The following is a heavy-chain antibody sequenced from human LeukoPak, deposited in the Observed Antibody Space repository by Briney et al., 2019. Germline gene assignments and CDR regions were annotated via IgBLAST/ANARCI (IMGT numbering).Heavy chain of an antibody. CDR3: ARARGGGSGDY. V-gene: IGHV1-2*07. D-gene: IGHD3-10*01. CDR2: INPHSGTT. J-gene: IGHJ4*02. Sequence: ASVKVSCKASGYTFTDYYMHWVRQAPGQGLEWMGWINPHSGTTDYVHKFQGRVTMTRDTSISTAYMELSRLRSDDTAVYSCARARGGGSGDYWGQGTLVTVSS. CDR1: GYTFTDYY.